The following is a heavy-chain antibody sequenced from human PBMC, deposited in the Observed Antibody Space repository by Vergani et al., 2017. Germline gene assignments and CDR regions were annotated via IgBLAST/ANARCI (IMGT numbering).Heavy chain of an antibody. CDR3: ATLSTVTTDYFDY. CDR2: IRSSGSTI. D-gene: IGHD4-11*01. V-gene: IGHV3-48*03. Sequence: EVQLVESGGGLVQPGGSLRLSCAASGFTFSPFSLHWVRQAPGKGLEWVSYIRSSGSTIYYAEFVKGRFTSSRDNAKNSLYLQMNSLRAEDTAVYYCATLSTVTTDYFDYWGQGTLVTVSS. J-gene: IGHJ4*02. CDR1: GFTFSPFS.